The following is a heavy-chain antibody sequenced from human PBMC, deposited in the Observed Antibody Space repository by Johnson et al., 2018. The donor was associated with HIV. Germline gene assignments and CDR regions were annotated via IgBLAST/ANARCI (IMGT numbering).Heavy chain of an antibody. Sequence: QMQLVESGGGVVQPGGSLRLSCAASGFTFSSYGMHWVRQAPGKGLEWVAFIRYDGTNKYYADSMKGRLTISRDNSKNTLYLQMRSLRPEDTAVYYCAKIGQWRERLDAFDVWGQGTMVTVSS. CDR3: AKIGQWRERLDAFDV. J-gene: IGHJ3*01. D-gene: IGHD6-19*01. V-gene: IGHV3-30*02. CDR1: GFTFSSYG. CDR2: IRYDGTNK.